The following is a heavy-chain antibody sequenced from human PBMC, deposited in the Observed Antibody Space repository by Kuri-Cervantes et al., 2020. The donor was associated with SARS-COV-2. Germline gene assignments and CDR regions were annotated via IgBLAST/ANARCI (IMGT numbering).Heavy chain of an antibody. V-gene: IGHV3-48*03. D-gene: IGHD1-1*01. J-gene: IGHJ4*02. CDR3: ERDGDHWNFDY. CDR2: ISRSGGMI. Sequence: GESLKISCAASGFTFSSYEMNWVRQAPGKGLEWVSYISRSGGMIYYAESVKGRFTLSRDNAKNMLFLQMNSLRAEDTAVYYCERDGDHWNFDYWGQGTLVTVSS. CDR1: GFTFSSYE.